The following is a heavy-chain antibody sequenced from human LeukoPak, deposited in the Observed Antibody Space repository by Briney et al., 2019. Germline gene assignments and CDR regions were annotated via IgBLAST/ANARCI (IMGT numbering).Heavy chain of an antibody. CDR2: IRVSDET. V-gene: IGHV3-23*01. Sequence: PGGSLRLSCAASGFTFSNYAMNWVRQAPGKGLEWVSGIRVSDETYYADSVKGRFTVSRANSENMLYLQMSGLRAEDTAVYYCAKGTGDMGYYFDYWGQGTLVTVSS. D-gene: IGHD1-1*01. J-gene: IGHJ4*02. CDR3: AKGTGDMGYYFDY. CDR1: GFTFSNYA.